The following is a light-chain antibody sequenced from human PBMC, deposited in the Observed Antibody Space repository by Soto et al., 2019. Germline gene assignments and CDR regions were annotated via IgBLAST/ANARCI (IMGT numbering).Light chain of an antibody. CDR2: GAS. V-gene: IGKV3-15*01. Sequence: EIVMTQSPATLSVSPGERATLSCRASQSVSINLAWYQQKPGQAPRLLIYGASTRAGGVPARFSGGGSGTEFTLTITSLQSEDFAVYYCQQYNDWLWTFGQGTKVDIK. CDR3: QQYNDWLWT. CDR1: QSVSIN. J-gene: IGKJ1*01.